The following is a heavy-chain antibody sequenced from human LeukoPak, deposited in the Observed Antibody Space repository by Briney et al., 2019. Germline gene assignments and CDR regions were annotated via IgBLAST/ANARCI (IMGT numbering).Heavy chain of an antibody. CDR1: GYRFTNYW. Sequence: GESLKISCKGSGYRFTNYWIGWVRQMPGKGLEWMGIIYPGDSDTRYSPSLQGQVTISADKSISTAYLQWSSLKASDTAMYYCARRGSGYYYVYDYWGQGTLVTVSS. D-gene: IGHD3-22*01. V-gene: IGHV5-51*01. CDR2: IYPGDSDT. J-gene: IGHJ4*02. CDR3: ARRGSGYYYVYDY.